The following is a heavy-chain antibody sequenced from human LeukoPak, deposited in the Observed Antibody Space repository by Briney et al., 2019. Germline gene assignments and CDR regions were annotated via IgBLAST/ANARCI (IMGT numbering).Heavy chain of an antibody. J-gene: IGHJ4*02. V-gene: IGHV4-34*01. CDR2: INHSGST. D-gene: IGHD3-3*01. CDR1: GGSFSGYY. Sequence: PSETLSLTCAVYGGSFSGYYCSWIRQPPGKGLEWIGEINHSGSTNYNPSLTSRFTISVDTSKNQFSLKLSSVTAADTAVYYCARASPVLRFLEWLASFDYWGQGTLVTVSS. CDR3: ARASPVLRFLEWLASFDY.